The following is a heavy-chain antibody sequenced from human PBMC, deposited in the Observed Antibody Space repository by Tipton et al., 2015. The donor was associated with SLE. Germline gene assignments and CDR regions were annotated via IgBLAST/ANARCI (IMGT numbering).Heavy chain of an antibody. D-gene: IGHD3-10*01. J-gene: IGHJ4*02. Sequence: LRLSCTVSGGSISSSSYYWGWIRQPPGKGLEWIGYIYFTGSTNYNPSLKSRVTISVDTSKNQFSLKLSSVTAADTAVYYCARELWFEGYFDYWGQGTLVTVSS. CDR3: ARELWFEGYFDY. CDR2: IYFTGST. V-gene: IGHV4-61*05. CDR1: GGSISSSSYY.